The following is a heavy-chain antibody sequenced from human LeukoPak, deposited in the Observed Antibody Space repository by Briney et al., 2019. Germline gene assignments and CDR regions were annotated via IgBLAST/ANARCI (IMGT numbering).Heavy chain of an antibody. CDR2: IWFDGSKK. D-gene: IGHD2-21*02. CDR3: ARDGCGGDCYLADY. Sequence: GGSLRLSCAASGFTFSSYWVNWVRQAPGKGLEWVAVIWFDGSKKYYADSVKGRITISRDDSKNTLYLQMNSLRAEDTAVYYCARDGCGGDCYLADYWGQGTLVTVSS. V-gene: IGHV3-33*08. CDR1: GFTFSSYW. J-gene: IGHJ4*02.